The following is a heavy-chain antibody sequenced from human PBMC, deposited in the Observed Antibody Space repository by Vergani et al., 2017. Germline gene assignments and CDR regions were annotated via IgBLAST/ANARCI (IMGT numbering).Heavy chain of an antibody. CDR1: GCSISSGGYY. Sequence: QVQLQESVPGLVKLSQTLSLTCTVSGCSISSGGYYWSWIRQHPGKGLEWIGYIYYSGSTYYNPSLKSRVTISVDTSKNQFSLKLSSVTAADTAVYYCSGGNGELLGFDYWGQGTLVTVSS. D-gene: IGHD3-10*01. J-gene: IGHJ4*02. CDR3: SGGNGELLGFDY. CDR2: IYYSGST. V-gene: IGHV4-31*03.